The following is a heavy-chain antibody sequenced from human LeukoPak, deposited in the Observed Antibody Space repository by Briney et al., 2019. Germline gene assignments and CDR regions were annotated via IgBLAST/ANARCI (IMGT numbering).Heavy chain of an antibody. J-gene: IGHJ4*02. CDR2: ISSSSSYI. Sequence: AGGSLRLSCAASGFTFSSYSMNWVRQAPGKGLEWVSSISSSSSYIYYADSVEGRFTISRDNAKNSLYLQMNSLRAEDTAVYYCASGDYVWGSYRPGGFDYWGQGTLVTVSS. V-gene: IGHV3-21*01. D-gene: IGHD3-16*02. CDR3: ASGDYVWGSYRPGGFDY. CDR1: GFTFSSYS.